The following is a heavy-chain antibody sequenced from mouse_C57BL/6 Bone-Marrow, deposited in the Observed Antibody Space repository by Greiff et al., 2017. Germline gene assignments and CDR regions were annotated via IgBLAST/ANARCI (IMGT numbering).Heavy chain of an antibody. Sequence: EVQLVESGGGLVKPGGSLKLSCAASGFTFSDYGMHWVRQAPEKGLEWVAYISSGNSTIYYADTVKGRFTISRDNAKTTLFLQMTSLRSEDTAMYYCAREYYGSLDYWGQGTTLTVSS. V-gene: IGHV5-17*01. CDR2: ISSGNSTI. CDR3: AREYYGSLDY. J-gene: IGHJ2*01. D-gene: IGHD1-1*01. CDR1: GFTFSDYG.